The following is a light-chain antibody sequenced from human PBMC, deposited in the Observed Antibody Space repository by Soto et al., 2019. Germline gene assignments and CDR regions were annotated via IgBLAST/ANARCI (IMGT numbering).Light chain of an antibody. V-gene: IGKV3-20*01. CDR2: SAS. CDR3: QQYGNSRWT. CDR1: QSVTSSF. J-gene: IGKJ1*01. Sequence: EIVLTQSPGTLSLSPGERATLSCRASQSVTSSFLAWYQQKPGQAPRLLIYSASHRATGIPDRFSGSESGTDFTLTISRLGPEDFAVYYCQQYGNSRWTFGQGTKVEIK.